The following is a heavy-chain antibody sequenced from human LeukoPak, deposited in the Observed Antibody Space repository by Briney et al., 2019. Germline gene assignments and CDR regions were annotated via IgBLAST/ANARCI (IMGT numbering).Heavy chain of an antibody. D-gene: IGHD3-22*01. J-gene: IGHJ4*02. V-gene: IGHV4-61*02. Sequence: SETLSLTCTVSGGSISSGSYYWSWIRQPAGKGLEWIGRIYTSGNTNYNPSLKSRVTISVDTSKNPFSLKLSSVTAADTAVYYCARLPLGYYDSSGYHDYWGQGTLVTVSS. CDR3: ARLPLGYYDSSGYHDY. CDR1: GGSISSGSYY. CDR2: IYTSGNT.